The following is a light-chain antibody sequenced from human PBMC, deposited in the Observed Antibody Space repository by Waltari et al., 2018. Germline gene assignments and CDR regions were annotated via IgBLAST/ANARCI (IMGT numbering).Light chain of an antibody. CDR2: YAS. CDR3: QQRSNWPPT. Sequence: EIVLTQSPATLSLSPGERATLSCRASQSIDSYLAWYLQKPGQAPRLLIFYASNRATGIPARFSGSRFGTDFTLTISSLEPEDFGVYYCQQRSNWPPTFGQGTRLEIK. CDR1: QSIDSY. J-gene: IGKJ5*01. V-gene: IGKV3-11*01.